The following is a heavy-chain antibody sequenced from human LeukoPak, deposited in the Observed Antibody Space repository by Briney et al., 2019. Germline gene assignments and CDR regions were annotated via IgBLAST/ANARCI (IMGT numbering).Heavy chain of an antibody. V-gene: IGHV1-69*04. CDR3: ARDMVSVLDY. D-gene: IGHD2-8*01. CDR2: IIPIFGIA. J-gene: IGHJ4*02. Sequence: SVKVSCKASGGTFSSYAISWVRQAPGQGLEWMGRIIPIFGIAYYAQKFQGRVTITADKSTSTAYMELSSLRSEDTAVYYCARDMVSVLDYWGQGTLVTVSS. CDR1: GGTFSSYA.